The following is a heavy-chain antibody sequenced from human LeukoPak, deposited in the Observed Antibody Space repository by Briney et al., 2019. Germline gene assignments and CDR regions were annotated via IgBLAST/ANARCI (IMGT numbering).Heavy chain of an antibody. CDR1: GFTFSNFA. Sequence: PGGSLRLSCAASGFTFSNFAMSWVRQAPGKGLEWVSTVSGSASNTYYADSVKGRFTVSRDNSRNTLDLQLNSLRADDTAVYYCAKGFQTYGGLSFDGWGQGTLVTVSS. D-gene: IGHD4-23*01. V-gene: IGHV3-23*01. CDR3: AKGFQTYGGLSFDG. CDR2: VSGSASNT. J-gene: IGHJ4*02.